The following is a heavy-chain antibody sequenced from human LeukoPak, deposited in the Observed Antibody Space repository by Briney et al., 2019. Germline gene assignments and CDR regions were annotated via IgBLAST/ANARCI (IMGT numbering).Heavy chain of an antibody. CDR1: RGSITSGVYY. D-gene: IGHD3-22*01. Sequence: SETLSLTCSVSRGSITSGVYYWSWIRQTPGKGLEWIGFISDSGSTYYNPSLKSRVILSVDTSRNQFSLKLSSVSAADTAVYYCARAYYYDSTGYLDYWGQGTLATVSS. J-gene: IGHJ4*02. V-gene: IGHV4-30-4*08. CDR3: ARAYYYDSTGYLDY. CDR2: ISDSGST.